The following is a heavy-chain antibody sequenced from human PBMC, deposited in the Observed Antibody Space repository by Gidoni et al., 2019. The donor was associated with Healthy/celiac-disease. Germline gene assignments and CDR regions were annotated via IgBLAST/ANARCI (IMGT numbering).Heavy chain of an antibody. Sequence: QVQLVQSGAEVKKPGSSVKVSCKASGGPFSSYAISWVRQAPGQGLEWMGGIIPIFGTANYAQKFQGRVTITADESTSTAYMELSSLRSEDTAVYYCATFSSGAYDSAFDYWGQGTLVTVSS. CDR1: GGPFSSYA. J-gene: IGHJ4*02. V-gene: IGHV1-69*01. CDR3: ATFSSGAYDSAFDY. CDR2: IIPIFGTA. D-gene: IGHD3-22*01.